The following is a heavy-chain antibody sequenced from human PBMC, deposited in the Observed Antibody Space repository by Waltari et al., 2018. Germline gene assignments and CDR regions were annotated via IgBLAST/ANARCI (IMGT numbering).Heavy chain of an antibody. J-gene: IGHJ5*02. CDR2: ACVSGGNT. Sequence: EVQLLESGGGLEQRGGSLRRSCRASGFPFSSHDMSWVRQAPGKGLEWVSVACVSGGNTYYADSVKGRFTISRDDSKNTLYLQMNSLRVEDTAVYYCAKGPATRTNWFDPWGQGTLVTVSS. CDR1: GFPFSSHD. D-gene: IGHD1-26*01. V-gene: IGHV3-23*01. CDR3: AKGPATRTNWFDP.